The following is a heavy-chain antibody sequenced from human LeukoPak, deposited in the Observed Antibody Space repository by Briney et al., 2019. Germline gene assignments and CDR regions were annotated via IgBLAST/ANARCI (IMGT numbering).Heavy chain of an antibody. J-gene: IGHJ4*02. Sequence: GAAVQVSSKASGYSFTSYVLSWVRQAPGRGLEWMGWISVYNGNTNYAQKLQGSVTMTTDTSTSTAYMELRSLRSDDTVVYYCARDYYDSSGPPLDYWGQGTLVTVSS. CDR2: ISVYNGNT. CDR1: GYSFTSYV. D-gene: IGHD3-22*01. V-gene: IGHV1-18*01. CDR3: ARDYYDSSGPPLDY.